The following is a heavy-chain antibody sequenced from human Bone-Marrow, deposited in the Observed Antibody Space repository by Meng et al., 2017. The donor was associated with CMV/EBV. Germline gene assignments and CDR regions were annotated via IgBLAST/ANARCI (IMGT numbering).Heavy chain of an antibody. J-gene: IGHJ4*02. Sequence: SETLSLTCTVSGGSISSYYWSWIRQPPGKGLEWIGYIYYSGSTNYNPSLKSRVTISVDTSKNQFSLKLGSVTAADTAVYYCARVKGILTGTLDYWGQGTLVTVSS. CDR3: ARVKGILTGTLDY. V-gene: IGHV4-59*01. CDR1: GGSISSYY. CDR2: IYYSGST. D-gene: IGHD3-9*01.